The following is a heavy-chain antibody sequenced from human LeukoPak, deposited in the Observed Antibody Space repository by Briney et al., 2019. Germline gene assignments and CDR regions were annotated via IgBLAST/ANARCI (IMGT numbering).Heavy chain of an antibody. CDR1: GFTFDDYT. V-gene: IGHV3-23*01. D-gene: IGHD3-3*01. CDR3: ASGPPFLKYFEY. J-gene: IGHJ4*02. Sequence: GGSLRLSCAASGFTFDDYTMHWVRQAPGKGLEWVSTISVGAEYIFYADSVKGRFTISRDDSNNALYLQMHSLRAEDTALYYCASGPPFLKYFEYWGQGTLVTVSS. CDR2: ISVGAEYI.